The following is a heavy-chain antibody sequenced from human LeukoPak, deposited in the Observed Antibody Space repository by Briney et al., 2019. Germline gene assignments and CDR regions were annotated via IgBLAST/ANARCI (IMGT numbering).Heavy chain of an antibody. D-gene: IGHD6-25*01. CDR3: ATRYRGGHYYYMDV. J-gene: IGHJ6*03. CDR2: INTNTGNP. Sequence: ASVKVSCKASGYTFTTYGISWVRQAPGQGLEWLGWINTNTGNPTYGQGFTGRFVFSMDTSVSTAYLQISSLKAEDTAVYYCATRYRGGHYYYMDVWGKGTTVIVSS. CDR1: GYTFTTYG. V-gene: IGHV7-4-1*02.